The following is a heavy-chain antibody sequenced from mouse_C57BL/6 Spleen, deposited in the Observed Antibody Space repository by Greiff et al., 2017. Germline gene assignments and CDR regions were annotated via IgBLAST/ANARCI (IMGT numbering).Heavy chain of an antibody. CDR3: ARGDPFAY. J-gene: IGHJ3*01. D-gene: IGHD3-3*01. Sequence: QVQLQQPGAELVMPGASVKLSCKASGYTFTSYWRHWVKQRPGQGLEWIGEIDPSDSYTNYNQKFKGKSTLTVAKSSSTAYMQLSTQTAADSAVSDCARGDPFAYWGQGTLVTVSA. CDR2: IDPSDSYT. V-gene: IGHV1-69*01. CDR1: GYTFTSYW.